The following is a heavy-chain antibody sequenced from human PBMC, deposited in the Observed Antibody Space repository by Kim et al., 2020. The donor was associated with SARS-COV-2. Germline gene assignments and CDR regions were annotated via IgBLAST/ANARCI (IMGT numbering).Heavy chain of an antibody. CDR1: GYTFTSYY. Sequence: ASVKVSCKASGYTFTSYYMHWVQQAPGQGLEWMGIINPSGGSTSYAQKFQGRVTMTRDTSTSTVYMELSSLRSEDTAVYYCARERRQTTYTVTIYYYGMDVWGQGTTVTVSS. CDR2: INPSGGST. J-gene: IGHJ6*02. CDR3: ARERRQTTYTVTIYYYGMDV. D-gene: IGHD4-17*01. V-gene: IGHV1-46*01.